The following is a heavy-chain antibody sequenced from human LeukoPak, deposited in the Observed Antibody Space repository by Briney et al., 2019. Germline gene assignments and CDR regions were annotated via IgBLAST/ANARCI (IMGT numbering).Heavy chain of an antibody. D-gene: IGHD5-12*01. V-gene: IGHV3-48*03. CDR1: GFTFSSHW. CDR3: ARGFSGYSWYLDY. CDR2: ISSSGRTI. J-gene: IGHJ4*02. Sequence: GGSLRLSCVASGFTFSSHWMTWVRQAPGKGLEWVSYISSSGRTIYYADSVKGRFTISRDNAKNSLYLQMNSLRAEDTAVYYCARGFSGYSWYLDYWGQGTLVTVSS.